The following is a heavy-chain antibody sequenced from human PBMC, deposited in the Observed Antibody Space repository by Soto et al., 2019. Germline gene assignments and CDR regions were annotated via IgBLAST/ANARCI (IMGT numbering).Heavy chain of an antibody. CDR1: GFTFTRYS. Sequence: GGSLRLSCAASGFTFTRYSMNWVRQAPGKGLEWVSSISSTTNYIYYGDSMKGRFTISRDNAKNSLYLEMNSLRAEDTAVYYCARESEDLTSNFDYWGQGALVTVYS. CDR3: ARESEDLTSNFDY. J-gene: IGHJ4*02. CDR2: ISSTTNYI. V-gene: IGHV3-21*06.